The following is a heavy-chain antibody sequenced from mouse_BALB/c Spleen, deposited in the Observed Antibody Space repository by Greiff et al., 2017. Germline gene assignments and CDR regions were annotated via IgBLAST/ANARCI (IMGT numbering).Heavy chain of an antibody. CDR3: ARDSPYYDYFDY. D-gene: IGHD2-4*01. CDR2: SRNKANDYTT. Sequence: EVKVVESGGGLVQPGGSLRLSCATSGFTFSDFYMEWVRQPPGKRLEWIAASRNKANDYTTEYSASVKGRFIVSRDTSQSILYLQMNALRAEDTAIYYCARDSPYYDYFDYWGQGTTLTVSS. V-gene: IGHV7-1*02. J-gene: IGHJ2*01. CDR1: GFTFSDFY.